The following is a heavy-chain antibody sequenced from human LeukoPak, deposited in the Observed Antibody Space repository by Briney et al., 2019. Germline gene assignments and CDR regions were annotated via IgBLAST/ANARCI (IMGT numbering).Heavy chain of an antibody. CDR2: ISSSGSTK. J-gene: IGHJ4*02. V-gene: IGHV3-48*03. CDR1: GFSFRDYE. CDR3: ARSYSPFDY. D-gene: IGHD6-13*01. Sequence: GGSLRLSCAGSGFSFRDYEMNWVRQAPGKGLKWASYISSSGSTKYYADSVKGRFTISRDNAKNSLYLQTNSLRTEDTALYYCARSYSPFDYWGQGTLVTVSS.